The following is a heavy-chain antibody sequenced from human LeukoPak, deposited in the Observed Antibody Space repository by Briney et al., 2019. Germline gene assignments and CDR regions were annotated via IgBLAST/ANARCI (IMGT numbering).Heavy chain of an antibody. CDR1: GFTFSSYA. Sequence: GGSLRLSCAASGFTFSSYAMSWVRQAPGKGLEWVSAISGSGGSTYYADSVKGRFTISRDNSKNTLYPQMNSLRAEDTAVYYCAKAIEMATIEGFDYWGQGTLVTVSS. CDR2: ISGSGGST. V-gene: IGHV3-23*01. D-gene: IGHD5-24*01. CDR3: AKAIEMATIEGFDY. J-gene: IGHJ4*02.